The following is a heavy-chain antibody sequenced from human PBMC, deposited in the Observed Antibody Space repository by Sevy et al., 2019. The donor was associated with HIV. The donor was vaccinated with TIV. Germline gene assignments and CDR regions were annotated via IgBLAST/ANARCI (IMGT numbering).Heavy chain of an antibody. D-gene: IGHD3-22*01. CDR3: GSHYYDSTGYYFPLEY. CDR1: GFTFSTYA. CDR2: ISDDGNNK. Sequence: GGSLRLSCTAFGFTFSTYAMYWVRQAPGKGLEWVAVISDDGNNKDYADSVKGRFTISRDNSKNTLYLQMNSLRADDTAVYYCGSHYYDSTGYYFPLEYWGQGTRVTVSS. V-gene: IGHV3-30*04. J-gene: IGHJ4*02.